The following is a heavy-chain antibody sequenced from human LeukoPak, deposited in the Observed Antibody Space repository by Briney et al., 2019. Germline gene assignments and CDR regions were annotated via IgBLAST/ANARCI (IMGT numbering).Heavy chain of an antibody. Sequence: GGSLRLSCAASGFTFSSYSMNWVRQAPGKGLEWVSSISSSSSYIYYADSVKGRFTISRDNAKNSLYLQMNSLRAEDTAVYYCARDRIQLCSPGSYWSQGTLVTVSS. CDR2: ISSSSSYI. J-gene: IGHJ4*02. CDR1: GFTFSSYS. CDR3: ARDRIQLCSPGSY. D-gene: IGHD5-18*01. V-gene: IGHV3-21*01.